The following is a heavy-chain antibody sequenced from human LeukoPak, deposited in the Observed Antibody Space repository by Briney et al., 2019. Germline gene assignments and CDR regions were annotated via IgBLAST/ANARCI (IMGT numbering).Heavy chain of an antibody. Sequence: GGSLRLSCAASGFTFSSYAMSWVRQAPGKGLEWVSAISGSGGSTYYADSVKGRFTISRDNSKNTLYLQMNSLRAEDTAVYYCAIDIVVVPAVWTDLEYWGQGTLVTVSS. J-gene: IGHJ4*02. V-gene: IGHV3-23*01. CDR1: GFTFSSYA. CDR2: ISGSGGST. D-gene: IGHD2-2*01. CDR3: AIDIVVVPAVWTDLEY.